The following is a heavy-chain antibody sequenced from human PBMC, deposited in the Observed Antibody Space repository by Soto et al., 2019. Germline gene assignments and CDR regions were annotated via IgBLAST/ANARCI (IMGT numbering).Heavy chain of an antibody. D-gene: IGHD2-2*01. Sequence: EVQLVESGGGLVQPGRSLRLSCAASGFTFDDYAMHWVRQAPGKGLEWVSGISWNSGSIGYADSVKGRFTISRDNAKNSLYLQMNSLRAEDTALYYCAKVGYCSSTSCWLFDYWGQGTLVTDSS. V-gene: IGHV3-9*01. CDR1: GFTFDDYA. CDR2: ISWNSGSI. CDR3: AKVGYCSSTSCWLFDY. J-gene: IGHJ4*02.